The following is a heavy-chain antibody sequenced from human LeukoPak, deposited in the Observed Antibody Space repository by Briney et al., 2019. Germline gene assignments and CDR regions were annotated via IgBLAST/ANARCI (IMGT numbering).Heavy chain of an antibody. D-gene: IGHD4/OR15-4a*01. Sequence: ASVKVSCKASGYTFTDYYLHWVRQAPGQGLEWMGWINPNSGDTHFAQTFQDRVTMSRDTSISSAYMELGRRRVDDTALYSCARRVEVSGAGAFETWGHGTMVTVSS. CDR2: INPNSGDT. CDR3: ARRVEVSGAGAFET. CDR1: GYTFTDYY. V-gene: IGHV1-2*02. J-gene: IGHJ3*02.